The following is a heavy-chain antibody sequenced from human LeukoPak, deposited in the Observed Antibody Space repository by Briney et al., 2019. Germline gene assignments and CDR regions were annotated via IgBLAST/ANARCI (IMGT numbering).Heavy chain of an antibody. J-gene: IGHJ4*02. CDR1: GFTFSSYS. D-gene: IGHD6-13*01. Sequence: GGSLGLSCAASGFTFSSYSMNWVRQAPGKGLEWVSSISSSSSYIYYADSVKGRFTISRDNAKNSLYLQMNSLRAEDTAVYYCAREYSSSWYLSPFDYWGQGTLVTVSS. CDR3: AREYSSSWYLSPFDY. CDR2: ISSSSSYI. V-gene: IGHV3-21*01.